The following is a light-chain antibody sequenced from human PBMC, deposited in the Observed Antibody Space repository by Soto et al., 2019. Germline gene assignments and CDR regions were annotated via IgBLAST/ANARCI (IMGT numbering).Light chain of an antibody. CDR2: AAS. CDR3: QQSYSTPWT. Sequence: DIQMTQSPSSLSASVGDRVTITCRASQSISSYLNWYQQKPGKAPKLLIYAASSLQSGGPSRFRGSGSGTDFTLTITILQPEDFATYYCQQSYSTPWTFGQGTKVEIK. J-gene: IGKJ1*01. V-gene: IGKV1-39*01. CDR1: QSISSY.